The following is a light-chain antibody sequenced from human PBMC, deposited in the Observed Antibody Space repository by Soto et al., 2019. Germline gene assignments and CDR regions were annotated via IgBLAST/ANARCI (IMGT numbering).Light chain of an antibody. Sequence: QSVLTQPPSASGTPGQRGTISSSGSSTSIGSNTVNWYQQLPGLAPKLLIYSNNQRPSGVPDRFSGSKSGTSASLDISGFQSEDEADYYCAAWDDSVNGYVFGTGTKVTVL. CDR2: SNN. V-gene: IGLV1-44*01. CDR1: STSIGSNT. J-gene: IGLJ1*01. CDR3: AAWDDSVNGYV.